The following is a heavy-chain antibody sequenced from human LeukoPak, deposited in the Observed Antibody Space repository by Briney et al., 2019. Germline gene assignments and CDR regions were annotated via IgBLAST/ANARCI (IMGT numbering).Heavy chain of an antibody. CDR2: IWYDGSNK. CDR1: GFTFSSYG. D-gene: IGHD1-26*01. J-gene: IGHJ6*03. V-gene: IGHV3-33*06. CDR3: AKNRWELLRYYYYMDV. Sequence: GGSLRLSCAASGFTFSSYGMHWVRQAPGKGLEWVAVIWYDGSNKYYADSVKGRFTISRDNSKNTLYLQMNSLRAEDTAVYYCAKNRWELLRYYYYMDVWGKGTTVTVSS.